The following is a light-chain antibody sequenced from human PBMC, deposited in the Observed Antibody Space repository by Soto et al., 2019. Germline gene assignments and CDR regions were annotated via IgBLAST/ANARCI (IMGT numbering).Light chain of an antibody. Sequence: EIAMTQSPATLSVSLGERATLSCRASQYISNNLAWYQQRPGQAPSLLIYGASTRATGVPARFSGSGSGTDFILSISGLQSEDSAVYYGQQYNHWSSLTVGQGTRLEIK. J-gene: IGKJ5*01. CDR2: GAS. CDR1: QYISNN. CDR3: QQYNHWSSLT. V-gene: IGKV3-15*01.